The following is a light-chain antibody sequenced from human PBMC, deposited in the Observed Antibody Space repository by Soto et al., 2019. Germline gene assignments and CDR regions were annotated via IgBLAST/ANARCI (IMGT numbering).Light chain of an antibody. CDR2: DAS. J-gene: IGKJ4*01. Sequence: DIVMTQSPATLSVSPGERVSLSCRASQNIHDKLAWYQQKPGQTPRLLIYDASTRATGISGSFSGSGSGTEFTLTISSLQSEDFAVYYCQQYNRWPLTFGGGTKVEIK. V-gene: IGKV3-15*01. CDR1: QNIHDK. CDR3: QQYNRWPLT.